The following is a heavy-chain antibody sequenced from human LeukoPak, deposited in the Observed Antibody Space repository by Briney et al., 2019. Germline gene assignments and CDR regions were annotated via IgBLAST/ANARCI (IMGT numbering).Heavy chain of an antibody. J-gene: IGHJ6*03. D-gene: IGHD6-13*01. CDR1: GFTFSRFS. V-gene: IGHV3-21*01. Sequence: PGGSLRLSCAASGFTFSRFSMNWVRQAPGKGLEWVSSISSSGTYIYYADSVKGRFTISRDSAKNSLYLQMNSLRAEDTAVYYCAREITDRIPYSSSSYYYYYMDVWGKGTTVTVSS. CDR2: ISSSGTYI. CDR3: AREITDRIPYSSSSYYYYYMDV.